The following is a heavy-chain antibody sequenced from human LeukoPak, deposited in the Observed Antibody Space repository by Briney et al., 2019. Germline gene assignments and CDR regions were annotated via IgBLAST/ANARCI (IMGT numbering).Heavy chain of an antibody. J-gene: IGHJ4*02. CDR3: ARDQSTGGYFDY. CDR1: GGSISSGGYY. D-gene: IGHD5/OR15-5a*01. V-gene: IGHV4-31*03. Sequence: SQTLSLTCTVSGGSISSGGYYWSWIRQHPGKGLEWIGYIYYSGSTYYNPFLKSRVTISVDTSKNQFSLKLSSVTAADTAVYYCARDQSTGGYFDYWGQGTLVTVSS. CDR2: IYYSGST.